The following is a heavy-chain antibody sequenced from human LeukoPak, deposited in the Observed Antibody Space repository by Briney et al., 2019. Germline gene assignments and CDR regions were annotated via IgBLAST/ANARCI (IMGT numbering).Heavy chain of an antibody. CDR2: IHYDGTT. Sequence: PSETLSLTCTVSRGVVSTSANYWGWIRQPPGKGPEWIGTIHYDGTTYYNPSLESRLTLSLDASKNHFSLKLNSVAAADTAVYYCARQWGSSSWFGIWFDPWGQGTPVTVSS. CDR3: ARQWGSSSWFGIWFDP. D-gene: IGHD6-13*01. CDR1: RGVVSTSANY. J-gene: IGHJ5*02. V-gene: IGHV4-39*01.